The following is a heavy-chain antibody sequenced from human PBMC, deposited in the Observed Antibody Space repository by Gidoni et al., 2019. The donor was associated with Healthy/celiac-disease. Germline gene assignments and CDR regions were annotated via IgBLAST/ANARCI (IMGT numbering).Heavy chain of an antibody. CDR1: GGTFSSYA. J-gene: IGHJ6*02. V-gene: IGHV1-69*04. D-gene: IGHD1-26*01. Sequence: QVQLVQSGAEVKKPGSSVKVSCKASGGTFSSYAISWVRQAPGQGLEWMGRIIPILGIANYAQKFQGRVTITADKSTSTAYMELSSLRSEDTAVYYCARDKEVGDGYNGAMDVWGQGTTVTVSS. CDR2: IIPILGIA. CDR3: ARDKEVGDGYNGAMDV.